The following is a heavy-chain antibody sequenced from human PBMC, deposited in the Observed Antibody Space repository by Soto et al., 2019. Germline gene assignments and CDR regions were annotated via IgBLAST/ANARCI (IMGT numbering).Heavy chain of an antibody. J-gene: IGHJ4*02. CDR1: GFTFSNAW. CDR2: IKSTTDGGTT. V-gene: IGHV3-15*07. CDR3: TTRHLPLELRG. D-gene: IGHD1-7*01. Sequence: EVQLVESGGGLVKPGGSLRLSCAASGFTFSNAWMNWVRQAPGKGLEWVGRIKSTTDGGTTDYAAPVKGRFTISRDDSKNTLYLQMNSLKTEDTAVYYCTTRHLPLELRGWGQGTLVTVSS.